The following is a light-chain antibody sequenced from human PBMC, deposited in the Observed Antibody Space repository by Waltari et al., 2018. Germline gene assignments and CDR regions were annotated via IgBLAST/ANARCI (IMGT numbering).Light chain of an antibody. CDR1: SNADGSYHL. V-gene: IGLV2-23*01. J-gene: IGLJ2*01. Sequence: QSALTQPASVSGSPGQSTTIPCTGTSNADGSYHLLSWYQRHPGKAPELLIYEGSKRPSGVSNRFSGSKSGNTASLTISGLQAEDEADYFCCSYASGSTIIFGGGTKLTVL. CDR2: EGS. CDR3: CSYASGSTII.